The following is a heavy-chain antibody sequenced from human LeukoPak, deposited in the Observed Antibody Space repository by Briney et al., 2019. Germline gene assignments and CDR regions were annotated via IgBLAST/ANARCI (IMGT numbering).Heavy chain of an antibody. D-gene: IGHD3-22*01. V-gene: IGHV1-69*10. CDR2: ITPILGIA. J-gene: IGHJ4*02. CDR1: GGTFSSYA. CDR3: ASQDSSGYSLIDY. Sequence: GASVKLLCKVSGGTFSSYALSWVRQAPGQGLEWIGGITPILGIANYAQDLQARVTITADKSTNTAYMELSSLRSEDTAVYYCASQDSSGYSLIDYWGQGRLATVSS.